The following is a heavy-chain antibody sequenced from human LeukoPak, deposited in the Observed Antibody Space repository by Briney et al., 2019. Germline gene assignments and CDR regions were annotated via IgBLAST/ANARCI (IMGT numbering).Heavy chain of an antibody. V-gene: IGHV3-64*01. Sequence: GGSLRLSCAASGFTFYTYGMHWVRQAPGKGLEYVSGIGPDGGTTYYANSVKGRFTISGDNSKYMLYLQMGSLTADDMAVYYCARGAQLTDYWGQGTLVTVSS. D-gene: IGHD6-6*01. CDR2: IGPDGGTT. CDR1: GFTFYTYG. CDR3: ARGAQLTDY. J-gene: IGHJ4*02.